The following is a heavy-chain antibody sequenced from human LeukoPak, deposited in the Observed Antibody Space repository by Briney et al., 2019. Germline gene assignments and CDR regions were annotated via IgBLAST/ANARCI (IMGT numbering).Heavy chain of an antibody. V-gene: IGHV3-23*01. CDR3: AKEPVPSYCSGGSCYYDY. J-gene: IGHJ4*02. CDR2: ISGSGGST. CDR1: GFTFSSYA. D-gene: IGHD2-15*01. Sequence: GGSLRLSCAASGFTFSSYAMSWVRQAPGKGLEWVSAISGSGGSTYYADSVKGRFTISRDNSKNTLYLQMNSLRAEDTAVYYCAKEPVPSYCSGGSCYYDYWGQGTLVTVSS.